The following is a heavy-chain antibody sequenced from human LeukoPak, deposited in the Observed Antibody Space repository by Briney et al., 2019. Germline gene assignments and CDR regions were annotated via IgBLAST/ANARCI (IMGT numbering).Heavy chain of an antibody. V-gene: IGHV3-21*06. CDR1: GFISSRHS. J-gene: IGHJ4*02. D-gene: IGHD1-26*01. CDR3: ARVSGADLSDY. Sequence: GGSLRLSCAASGFISSRHSLNWVRQAPGKGLEWLSSISSSSTFIFYADSVKGRFTNSRDNARNSLYLQMNSLRAEDTAVYYCARVSGADLSDYWGQGTLVTVSS. CDR2: ISSSSTFI.